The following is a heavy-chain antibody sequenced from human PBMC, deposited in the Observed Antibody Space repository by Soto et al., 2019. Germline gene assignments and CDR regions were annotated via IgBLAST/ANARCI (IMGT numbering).Heavy chain of an antibody. CDR1: GGSISSGGYY. CDR2: IYYSGST. CDR3: AREGFYGSGGYYYGMDV. D-gene: IGHD3-10*01. J-gene: IGHJ6*02. Sequence: SETLSLTCTVSGGSISSGGYYWSWIRQHPGKGLEWIGYIYYSGSTYYNPSLKSRVTISVDTSKNQFSLKLSSVTAADTAVYYCAREGFYGSGGYYYGMDVWGQGTTVTVSS. V-gene: IGHV4-31*03.